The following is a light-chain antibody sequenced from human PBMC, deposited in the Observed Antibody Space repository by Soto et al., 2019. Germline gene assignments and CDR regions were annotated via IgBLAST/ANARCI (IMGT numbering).Light chain of an antibody. CDR2: SNN. J-gene: IGLJ1*01. Sequence: QSALTHPPSASGTPGQRVTIPCSGSSFNIGSNTVNWFQQLPETAPKLLIYSNNQRPSGVPDRFSASKSGISASLAISGLQSEDGDDYYCAAWDDGLNGHVFGTGTKITV. V-gene: IGLV1-44*01. CDR3: AAWDDGLNGHV. CDR1: SFNIGSNT.